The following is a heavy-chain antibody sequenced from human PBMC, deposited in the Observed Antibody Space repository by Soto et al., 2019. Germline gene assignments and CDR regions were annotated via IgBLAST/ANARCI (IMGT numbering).Heavy chain of an antibody. CDR1: GFTFSSYS. Sequence: PGGSLRLSCAASGFTFSSYSMSWVRQAPGKGLEWVSAISGSGGSTYYADSVKGRFTISRDNSKNTLYLQMNSLRAEDTAVYYCARGKVAATWFDPWGQGTLVTVSS. CDR2: ISGSGGST. V-gene: IGHV3-23*01. CDR3: ARGKVAATWFDP. D-gene: IGHD2-15*01. J-gene: IGHJ5*02.